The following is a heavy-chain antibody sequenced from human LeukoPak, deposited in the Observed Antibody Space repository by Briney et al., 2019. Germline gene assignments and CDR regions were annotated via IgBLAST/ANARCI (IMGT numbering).Heavy chain of an antibody. CDR3: AGKQGSGSLRPLDY. J-gene: IGHJ4*02. Sequence: GGSLRLSCAASGFSVSSNYMSWVRQTPGKGLEWVSGIYSGGHIYYADSVKGRFTISRNNSKNTLYLQMNSLRAEDTAVYYCAGKQGSGSLRPLDYWGQGTLVTVSS. D-gene: IGHD3-10*01. CDR2: IYSGGHI. CDR1: GFSVSSNY. V-gene: IGHV3-53*01.